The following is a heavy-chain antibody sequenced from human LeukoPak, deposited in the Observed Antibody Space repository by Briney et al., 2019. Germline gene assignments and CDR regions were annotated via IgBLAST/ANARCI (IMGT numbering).Heavy chain of an antibody. CDR3: VRSSGYYDC. CDR2: ISSSSSYI. D-gene: IGHD3-22*01. CDR1: GFIFSTYN. V-gene: IGHV3-21*01. J-gene: IGHJ4*02. Sequence: GGSLRLSCAASGFIFSTYNINWVRQAPGKGLQWVSSISSSSSYIYYADSVKGRFTISRDNSINTLYLQMNSLRREDSAVYYCVRSSGYYDCWGQGTLVTVSS.